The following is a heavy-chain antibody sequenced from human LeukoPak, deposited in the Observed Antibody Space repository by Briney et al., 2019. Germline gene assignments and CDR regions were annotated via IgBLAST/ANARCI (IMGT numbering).Heavy chain of an antibody. CDR2: ISGRGDKK. D-gene: IGHD6-13*01. V-gene: IGHV3-23*01. J-gene: IGHJ4*02. CDR3: AKGRIAPDY. CDR1: GFTFSDYD. Sequence: GGSLRFSCGASGFTFSDYDMSWVRQAPGKGLEWVSGISGRGDKKYYADSVKGRFTISRDNSKNTVYLQMNSLGGEDTAVYYCAKGRIAPDYWGQGNLVTVSS.